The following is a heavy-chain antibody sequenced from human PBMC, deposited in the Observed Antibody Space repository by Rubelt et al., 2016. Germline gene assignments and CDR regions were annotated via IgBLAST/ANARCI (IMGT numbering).Heavy chain of an antibody. J-gene: IGHJ4*02. V-gene: IGHV3-7*03. CDR1: GFTIGSYW. CDR2: IKRDGIEK. CDR3: ARSAESLPSDF. Sequence: EVQLVESGGDSVQPGGSLRLSCAASGFTIGSYWMNWFRQAPGIGLEWVAHIKRDGIEKYYVDSVRGRFTVSRDNAKNSLYLKMNVLRTDETAVYFCARSAESLPSDFWGPGTLVTVSS.